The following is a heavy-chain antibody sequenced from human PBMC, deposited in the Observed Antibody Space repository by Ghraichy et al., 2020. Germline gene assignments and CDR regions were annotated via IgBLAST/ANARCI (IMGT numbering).Heavy chain of an antibody. V-gene: IGHV3-53*05. CDR1: GLTVSSNY. Sequence: GGSLRLSCAASGLTVSSNYMTWVLQAPGKGLKWVSVIYSGGSTYYADSVKGRFTISRDNSKNTLYLQMNSLRSEDTAVYYCARDRSGLDALDIWGQGTMVTVSS. D-gene: IGHD3/OR15-3a*01. J-gene: IGHJ3*02. CDR2: IYSGGST. CDR3: ARDRSGLDALDI.